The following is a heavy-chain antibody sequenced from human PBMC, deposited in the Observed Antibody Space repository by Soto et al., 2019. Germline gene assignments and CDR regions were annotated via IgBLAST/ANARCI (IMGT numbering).Heavy chain of an antibody. CDR2: AYYSGDT. Sequence: PSETLSLTCAVYGGSISSSNWWSWVRQPPGKGLEWIGYAYYSGDTGYNPSLKSRVTMAVDTSKNQVSLKLSSVTAADTAVYYCARDRSTYGGGGTGEVKENWFDPWGQGALVTVSS. J-gene: IGHJ5*02. CDR1: GGSISSSNW. D-gene: IGHD2-8*01. CDR3: ARDRSTYGGGGTGEVKENWFDP. V-gene: IGHV4-4*02.